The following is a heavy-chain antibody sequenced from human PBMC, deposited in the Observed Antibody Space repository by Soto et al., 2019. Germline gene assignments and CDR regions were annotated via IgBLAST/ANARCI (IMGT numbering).Heavy chain of an antibody. CDR1: GGSFSGYY. J-gene: IGHJ4*02. V-gene: IGHV4-34*01. CDR3: ARGIGYCSSINCYSSRRLRFDS. D-gene: IGHD2-2*01. CDR2: VNHSGTT. Sequence: SETLSLTCAVYGGSFSGYYWTWIRQSPEKGLEWIGEVNHSGTTYYNPSLKTRVTISVHTPKNQFSLKMSSVTAADTAVYYCARGIGYCSSINCYSSRRLRFDSWGQGTLVTSPQ.